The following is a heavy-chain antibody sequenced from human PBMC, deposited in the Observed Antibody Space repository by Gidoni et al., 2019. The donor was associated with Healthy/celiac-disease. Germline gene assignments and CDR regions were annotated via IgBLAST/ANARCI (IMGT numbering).Heavy chain of an antibody. D-gene: IGHD2-2*01. V-gene: IGHV3-33*01. CDR3: ARDLGSTGADAFNI. Sequence: QVQLVESGAGVAQPGRSLSLSCAASALTFSSYGMHWVRQVPGKGLDWVAVIWYDGSNNYYADSVKGRFTIARNNSKNTLYLQMNSLRAESTAVYYCARDLGSTGADAFNIWGQGTMVTVSS. J-gene: IGHJ3*02. CDR2: IWYDGSNN. CDR1: ALTFSSYG.